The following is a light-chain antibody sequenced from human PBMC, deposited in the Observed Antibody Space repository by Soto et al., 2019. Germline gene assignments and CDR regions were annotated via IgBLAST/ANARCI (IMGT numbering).Light chain of an antibody. J-gene: IGKJ2*01. Sequence: EIVLTQSPGTLSLSPGERATLSCRASQSVSSYLAWYQQKPGQAPRLLISDASNRATGIPARFSGSGSETDFTLTIYSLESEDFAVYYCQQRGDWPYTFGQGTRLEIK. CDR2: DAS. V-gene: IGKV3-11*01. CDR1: QSVSSY. CDR3: QQRGDWPYT.